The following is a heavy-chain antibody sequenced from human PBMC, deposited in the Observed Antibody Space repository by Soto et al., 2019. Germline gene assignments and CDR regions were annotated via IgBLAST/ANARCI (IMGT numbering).Heavy chain of an antibody. V-gene: IGHV1-2*02. CDR2: INPKSGGT. D-gene: IGHD6-13*01. Sequence: QVQLVQSGAEVRKPGASVKVSCNVTGYTFSGHSLHWVRQAPGQGLEWMGWINPKSGGTNYAQKFQDRVTMTADTSVSAASMELTSLRYDDTAVFYCAIGLYSSPAYFFDSWGQGTLVTVSS. J-gene: IGHJ4*02. CDR3: AIGLYSSPAYFFDS. CDR1: GYTFSGHS.